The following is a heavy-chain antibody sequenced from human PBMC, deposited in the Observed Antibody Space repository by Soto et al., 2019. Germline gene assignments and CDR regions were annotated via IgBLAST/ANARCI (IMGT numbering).Heavy chain of an antibody. CDR1: GFIFTNYW. D-gene: IGHD1-26*01. J-gene: IGHJ4*02. CDR3: TSARSSVGAPGGFIEY. Sequence: VQLVESGGGLVQPGGSLRLSCAASGFIFTNYWMSWVRQAPGKGLEWVANVHRDGSETRYVDSVKGRFTISRDNAKNSLYLQMNSLSADDTGVYYCTSARSSVGAPGGFIEYWGQGNLVTVSS. CDR2: VHRDGSET. V-gene: IGHV3-7*03.